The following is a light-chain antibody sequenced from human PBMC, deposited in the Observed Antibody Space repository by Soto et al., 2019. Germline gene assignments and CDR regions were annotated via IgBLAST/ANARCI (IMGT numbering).Light chain of an antibody. CDR2: DAS. CDR3: QPGVT. J-gene: IGKJ4*01. Sequence: DIVLTQSPGTLSLSPGERATLSCRASQSLTTNYLAWYQQKPGQAPRLLIYDASSRATGIPDRFSGSGSGTDFTLTIARLEPEDFAVFYCQPGVTFGGGTKVEIK. CDR1: QSLTTNY. V-gene: IGKV3-20*01.